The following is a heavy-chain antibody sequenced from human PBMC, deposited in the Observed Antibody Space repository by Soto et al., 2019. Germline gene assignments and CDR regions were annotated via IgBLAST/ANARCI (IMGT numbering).Heavy chain of an antibody. J-gene: IGHJ5*02. CDR2: IPSRGRP. Sequence: QVQLRESGPGLVKPSQTLSLTCSVSGASVAGGSYYWSWVRQPPGKGLEWIGYIPSRGRPFYNPSLTSRGTISADTSKNQLSLQLTSVTAPDTAVYYCARDTYSGYDFGLLGQGTLVTVSS. CDR1: GASVAGGSYY. V-gene: IGHV4-30-4*01. CDR3: ARDTYSGYDFGL. D-gene: IGHD5-12*01.